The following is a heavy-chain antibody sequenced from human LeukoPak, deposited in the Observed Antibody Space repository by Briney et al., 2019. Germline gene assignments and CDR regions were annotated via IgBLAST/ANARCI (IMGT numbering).Heavy chain of an antibody. CDR1: GFTFDDYA. J-gene: IGHJ4*02. Sequence: GGSLRLSCAASGFTFDDYAMHWVRQAPGKGLEWVSLISGDGGSTYYADSVKGRFTISRDNSKNTLYLQMNSLRAEDTDVYYCAKGGAAAGTGDYWGQGTLVTVSS. CDR2: ISGDGGST. V-gene: IGHV3-43*02. CDR3: AKGGAAAGTGDY. D-gene: IGHD6-13*01.